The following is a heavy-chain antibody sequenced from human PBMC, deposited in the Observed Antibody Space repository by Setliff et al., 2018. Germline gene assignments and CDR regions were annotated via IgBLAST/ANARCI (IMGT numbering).Heavy chain of an antibody. CDR2: ISAYNGNT. CDR1: GYTFTSYG. CDR3: VRRATMVRGVIIYYYYYGMDV. V-gene: IGHV1-18*01. Sequence: GASVKVSCKASGYTFTSYGISWVRQAPGQGLEWVGWISAYNGNTNYAQKLQGRVTMTTDTSTSTAYMELRSLRSDDTAVYYCVRRATMVRGVIIYYYYYGMDVWGQGTTVTVS. D-gene: IGHD3-10*01. J-gene: IGHJ6*02.